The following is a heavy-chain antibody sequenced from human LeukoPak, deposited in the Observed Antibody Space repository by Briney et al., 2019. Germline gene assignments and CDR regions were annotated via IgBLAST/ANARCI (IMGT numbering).Heavy chain of an antibody. CDR1: GFTFTNYG. Sequence: PGASLRLSCVASGFTFTNYGMSWVRQAPGKGLEWVSTINDNGLNTHYADSVKGRFTISRDDSKNTLHLQMNSLRADDTALNYCTKGDGGWYPIDYWGQGVLVIVSS. J-gene: IGHJ4*02. V-gene: IGHV3-23*01. CDR2: INDNGLNT. D-gene: IGHD6-19*01. CDR3: TKGDGGWYPIDY.